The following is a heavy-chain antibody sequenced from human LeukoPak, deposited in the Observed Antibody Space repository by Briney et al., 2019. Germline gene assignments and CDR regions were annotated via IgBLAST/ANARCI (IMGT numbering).Heavy chain of an antibody. D-gene: IGHD2-15*01. CDR2: ISGSGGST. CDR1: GFTFSSYA. Sequence: PGGSLRLSCAASGFTFSSYAMSWVRQAPGKGLEWVSAISGSGGSTYYADSVKGRFTISRDNSKNTLYLQMNSLRAEDTAVYYCARVNPPYCSGGSCYSDHYYYGMDVWGQGTTVTVSS. CDR3: ARVNPPYCSGGSCYSDHYYYGMDV. V-gene: IGHV3-23*01. J-gene: IGHJ6*02.